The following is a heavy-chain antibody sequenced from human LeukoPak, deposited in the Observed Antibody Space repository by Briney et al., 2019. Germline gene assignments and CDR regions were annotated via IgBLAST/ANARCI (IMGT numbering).Heavy chain of an antibody. Sequence: GGSLRLSCAASGFIFSSYAMSWVRQAPGKGLEWVSAISGSGGSTYYADSVKGRFTISRDNSKNTLYLQMNSLRAEDTAVYYCARGSATYYYDSSGLRENWFDPWGQGTLVTVSS. J-gene: IGHJ5*02. D-gene: IGHD3-22*01. CDR2: ISGSGGST. CDR3: ARGSATYYYDSSGLRENWFDP. CDR1: GFIFSSYA. V-gene: IGHV3-23*01.